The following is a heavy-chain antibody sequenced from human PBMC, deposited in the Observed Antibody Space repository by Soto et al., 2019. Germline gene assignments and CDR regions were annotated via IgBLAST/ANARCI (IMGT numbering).Heavy chain of an antibody. CDR3: ARDKGYCSGASCPDFDY. V-gene: IGHV1-69*08. J-gene: IGHJ4*02. D-gene: IGHD2-15*01. CDR1: GCTLSSYT. Sequence: QVQLVQSGAEVKQPGSSVKVSCKASGCTLSSYTFSWVRQAPGQGLEWMGRIIPNLGITNYAQKFQGRITIIVDKSTSTAYMELSSLRSEDTAVYYCARDKGYCSGASCPDFDYWGQGTLVTVSS. CDR2: IIPNLGIT.